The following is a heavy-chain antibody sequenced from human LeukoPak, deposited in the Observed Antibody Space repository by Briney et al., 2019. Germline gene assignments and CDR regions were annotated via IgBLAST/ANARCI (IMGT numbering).Heavy chain of an antibody. V-gene: IGHV3-7*01. Sequence: GGSLRLSCAASGFTFSSYWMSWVRQAPGKGLEWVANIKQDGSEKYHVDSVKGRFTISRDNAKNSLYLQMNSLRAEDTAVYYCARDRYCSSTSCYYFDYWGQGTLVTVSS. CDR2: IKQDGSEK. CDR3: ARDRYCSSTSCYYFDY. D-gene: IGHD2-2*01. J-gene: IGHJ4*02. CDR1: GFTFSSYW.